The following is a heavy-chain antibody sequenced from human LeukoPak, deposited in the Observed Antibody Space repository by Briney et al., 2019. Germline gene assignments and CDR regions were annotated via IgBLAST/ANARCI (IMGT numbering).Heavy chain of an antibody. Sequence: PSETLSLTCAVSGYSISSDYYWGWIRQPPGKGLEWIGSIYHSGSTYYNPPLKSRVTISVDTSKNQFSLKLSSVTAADTAVYYCARVLTTRSVTARDYWGQGTLVTVSS. V-gene: IGHV4-38-2*01. CDR3: ARVLTTRSVTARDY. D-gene: IGHD1-1*01. J-gene: IGHJ4*02. CDR2: IYHSGST. CDR1: GYSISSDYY.